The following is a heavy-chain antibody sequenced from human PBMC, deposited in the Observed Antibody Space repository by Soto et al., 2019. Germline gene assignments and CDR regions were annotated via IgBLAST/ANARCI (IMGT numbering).Heavy chain of an antibody. CDR2: INAGNGNT. V-gene: IGHV1-3*01. J-gene: IGHJ4*02. CDR1: GYTFTSYA. Sequence: ASVKVSCKASGYTFTSYAMHWVRQAPGQRLEWMGWINAGNGNTKYSQKFQGRVAITRDTSASTAYMELSSLRSEDTAVYYCARAYCSSTSCWGIFDYWGQGTLVTVSS. D-gene: IGHD2-2*01. CDR3: ARAYCSSTSCWGIFDY.